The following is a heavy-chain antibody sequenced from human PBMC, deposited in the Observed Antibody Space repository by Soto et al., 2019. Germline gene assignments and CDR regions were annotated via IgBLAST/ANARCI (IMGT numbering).Heavy chain of an antibody. Sequence: GGSLRLSCAASGFTFSSYAMHWVRQAPGKGLEWVAVISYDGSNKYYADSVKGRFTISRDNSKNTLYLQMNSLRAEDTAVYYCARKRAAGYFDYWGQGTLVTVS. V-gene: IGHV3-30-3*01. D-gene: IGHD6-13*01. CDR1: GFTFSSYA. CDR2: ISYDGSNK. J-gene: IGHJ4*02. CDR3: ARKRAAGYFDY.